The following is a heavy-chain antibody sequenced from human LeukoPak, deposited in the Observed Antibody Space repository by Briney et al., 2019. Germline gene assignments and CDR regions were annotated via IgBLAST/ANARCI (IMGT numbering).Heavy chain of an antibody. CDR3: ARDDRQWLTPYYGMDV. CDR1: GFTFSSYW. V-gene: IGHV3-7*01. D-gene: IGHD3-22*01. CDR2: IKQDGSEK. Sequence: GGSLRLSCAASGFTFSSYWMSWVRQAPGKGLEWVANIKQDGSEKYYVDSVKGRFTISRDNAKNSLYLQMNSLRAEDTAVYYCARDDRQWLTPYYGMDVWGQGTTVTVSS. J-gene: IGHJ6*02.